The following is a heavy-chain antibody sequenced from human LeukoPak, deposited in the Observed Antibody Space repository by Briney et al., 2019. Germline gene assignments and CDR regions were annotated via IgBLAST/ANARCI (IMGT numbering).Heavy chain of an antibody. V-gene: IGHV4-39*02. D-gene: IGHD2-21*02. J-gene: IGHJ4*02. Sequence: PSETLSLTCTVSGGSISSSSYYWGWIRQPPGKGLEWIGSIYYSGSTYYNPSLKGRVTISVDTPKNHSSSTLSSVTAADTAVYYCASGAAYCGGDCPPGPVDYWGQGTLVTVSS. CDR2: IYYSGST. CDR1: GGSISSSSYY. CDR3: ASGAAYCGGDCPPGPVDY.